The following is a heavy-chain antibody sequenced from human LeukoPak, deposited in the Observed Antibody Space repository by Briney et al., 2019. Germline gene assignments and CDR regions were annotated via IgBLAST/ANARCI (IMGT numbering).Heavy chain of an antibody. Sequence: GGSLRLSCAASGFTFDDYAMHWVRQGPGKGLEWVSLISWDGGNTNYADSVKGRFTISRDNSKNSLYLQMNSLTAEDTAFYYCAKVLEPQVITGGVFDHWVQGTLVTVSS. D-gene: IGHD1-14*01. V-gene: IGHV3-43D*04. CDR3: AKVLEPQVITGGVFDH. J-gene: IGHJ4*02. CDR2: ISWDGGNT. CDR1: GFTFDDYA.